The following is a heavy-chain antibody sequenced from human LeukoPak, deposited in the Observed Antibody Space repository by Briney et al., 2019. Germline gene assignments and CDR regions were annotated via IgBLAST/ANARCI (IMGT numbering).Heavy chain of an antibody. J-gene: IGHJ4*02. Sequence: PGGSLRLSCTASGFTLSSYWMHWVRQAPGKGLVWVSRVNSDGSTTDYADSVKGRFTISRDNAKNTLYLQMNSLRAEDTAVYYCARGGGYCGGDCYGIDYWGQGTLVTVSS. D-gene: IGHD2-21*01. CDR1: GFTLSSYW. CDR2: VNSDGSTT. CDR3: ARGGGYCGGDCYGIDY. V-gene: IGHV3-74*01.